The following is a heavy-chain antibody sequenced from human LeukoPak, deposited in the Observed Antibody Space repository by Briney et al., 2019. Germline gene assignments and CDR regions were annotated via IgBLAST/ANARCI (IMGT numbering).Heavy chain of an antibody. J-gene: IGHJ4*02. CDR2: IYYSGST. V-gene: IGHV4-59*01. CDR3: ARALTPGYCSGGTCSYFDY. CDR1: GGSIRSYY. D-gene: IGHD2-15*01. Sequence: SETVSLTCTVSGGSIRSYYWSWIRQPPGKGLEWIGYIYYSGSTNSNPSLKSRVTISVDTSRNQFSLKVSSVTAADTAVYYCARALTPGYCSGGTCSYFDYWGQGTRVTVSS.